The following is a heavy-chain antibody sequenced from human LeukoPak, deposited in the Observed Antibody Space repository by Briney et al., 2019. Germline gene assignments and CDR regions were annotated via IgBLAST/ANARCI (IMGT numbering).Heavy chain of an antibody. CDR2: IITIFGTA. CDR3: ARARGVWLQEIYGMDV. CDR1: GGTFSQYP. Sequence: GASVEVSFKASGGTFSQYPISWVRQAPGQGLEWMGGIITIFGTANYAQKFQGRVTIPADESRSKAYMELSSLRSEDKAVYYCARARGVWLQEIYGMDVGGQGTTVSVS. V-gene: IGHV1-69*13. D-gene: IGHD2-8*02. J-gene: IGHJ6*02.